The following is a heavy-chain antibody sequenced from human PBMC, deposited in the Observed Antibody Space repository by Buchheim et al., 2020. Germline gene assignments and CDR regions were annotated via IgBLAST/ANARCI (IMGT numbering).Heavy chain of an antibody. V-gene: IGHV1-46*01. CDR3: AKDACSGGSCYYYGMDV. D-gene: IGHD2-15*01. Sequence: QVQLVQSGAEVKKPGASVKVSCKASGYTFTSYYMHWVRQAPGQGLEWMGIINPSGGSTSYAQKFQGRVTMTRDTSTSTVYMELSSLRSEDTAVYYCAKDACSGGSCYYYGMDVWGQGTT. CDR1: GYTFTSYY. CDR2: INPSGGST. J-gene: IGHJ6*02.